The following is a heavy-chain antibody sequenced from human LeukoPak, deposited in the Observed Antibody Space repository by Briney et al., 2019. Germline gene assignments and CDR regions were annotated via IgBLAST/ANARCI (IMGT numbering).Heavy chain of an antibody. CDR3: ARGGGYSSGWYYFDY. V-gene: IGHV4-39*07. CDR1: GGSISSSSYY. J-gene: IGHJ4*02. Sequence: PSETLSLTCTVSGGSISSSSYYWGWIRQPPGKGLEWIGRIYYSGSTYYNPSLKSRVTISVDTSKNQFSLKLSSVTAADTAVYYCARGGGYSSGWYYFDYWGQGTLVALSS. D-gene: IGHD6-19*01. CDR2: IYYSGST.